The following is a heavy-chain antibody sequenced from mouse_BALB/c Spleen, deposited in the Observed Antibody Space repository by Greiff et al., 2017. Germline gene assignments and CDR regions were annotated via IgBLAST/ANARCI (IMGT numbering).Heavy chain of an antibody. CDR1: GFTFSDYG. V-gene: IGHV5-15*02. Sequence: DVKLVESGGGLVQPGGSRKLSCAASGFTFSDYGMAWVRQAPGKGPEWVAFISNLAYSIYYADTVTDRFTISRENAKNTLYLEMSSLRSEDTAMYYCARSGTARATDYFDYWGQGTTLTVSS. CDR3: ARSGTARATDYFDY. J-gene: IGHJ2*01. D-gene: IGHD3-2*01. CDR2: ISNLAYSI.